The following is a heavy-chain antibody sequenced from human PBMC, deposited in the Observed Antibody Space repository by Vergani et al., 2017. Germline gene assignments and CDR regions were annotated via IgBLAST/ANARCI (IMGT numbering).Heavy chain of an antibody. D-gene: IGHD6-19*01. Sequence: QVHLVQSGAEVKPPGSSVKVSCKASGGTRSSDAFTWVRQAPGHGLEWMGRIIPVFGTVEYAQRFQGRVVITADDATNTAYMELSGLRSEDTAIYYCASPLRFGSGPPRFFGLDVWGRGTMVNV. CDR1: GGTRSSDA. V-gene: IGHV1-69*13. J-gene: IGHJ6*02. CDR2: IIPVFGTV. CDR3: ASPLRFGSGPPRFFGLDV.